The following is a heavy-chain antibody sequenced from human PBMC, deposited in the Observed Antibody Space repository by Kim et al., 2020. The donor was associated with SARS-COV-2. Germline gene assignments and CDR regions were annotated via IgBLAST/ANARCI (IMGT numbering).Heavy chain of an antibody. J-gene: IGHJ5*02. V-gene: IGHV4-34*10. Sequence: SETLSLTCGVNTGTFEGYHWTRIRQSPGKGLEWIGEITHRGSTNYNPALKTRVTMSVDTAKKEFYLTLTSVTAADTAVYFCARGLYYNSRSLNPWGQGTLVIVSA. D-gene: IGHD3-10*01. CDR3: ARGLYYNSRSLNP. CDR2: ITHRGST. CDR1: TGTFEGYH.